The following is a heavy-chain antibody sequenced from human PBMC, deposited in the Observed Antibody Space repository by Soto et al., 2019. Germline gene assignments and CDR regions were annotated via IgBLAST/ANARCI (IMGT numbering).Heavy chain of an antibody. J-gene: IGHJ4*02. V-gene: IGHV3-7*01. CDR1: GFTFTTYW. CDR2: IKQDGSDK. CDR3: ARTQLPVSGLSPLDY. Sequence: EVQLVESGGGLVQPGGSLRLSCAASGFTFTTYWMTWVRQAPGKGLEWVANIKQDGSDKNYVDSVKGPFTISRDNAESSLYLQMTSLRAEDTAVYYCARTQLPVSGLSPLDYWGRGSLVTVSS. D-gene: IGHD6-19*01.